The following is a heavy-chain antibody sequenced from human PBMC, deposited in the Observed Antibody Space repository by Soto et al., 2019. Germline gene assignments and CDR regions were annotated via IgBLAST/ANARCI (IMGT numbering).Heavy chain of an antibody. J-gene: IGHJ4*02. CDR1: GGTFSSYA. CDR2: IIPIFGTA. D-gene: IGHD3-10*01. CDR3: ARSSPNYYGSVGGFDY. V-gene: IGHV1-69*12. Sequence: QVQLVQSGAEVKKPGSSVKVSCKASGGTFSSYAISWVRQAPGQGLEWMGGIIPIFGTANYAQKFQGRVTITADEYTSKDYMELRRLRSEDTAVYYCARSSPNYYGSVGGFDYWGQGTLVTVSS.